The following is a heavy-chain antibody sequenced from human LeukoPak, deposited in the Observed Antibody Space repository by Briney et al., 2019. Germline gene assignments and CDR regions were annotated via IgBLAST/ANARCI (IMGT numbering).Heavy chain of an antibody. V-gene: IGHV3-7*05. CDR1: GFTVSSNY. J-gene: IGHJ4*02. CDR3: PGPSGQ. CDR2: IKQDGSEK. D-gene: IGHD1-26*01. Sequence: PGGSLRLSCAASGFTVSSNYMSWVRQAPGKGLEWVASIKQDGSEKYYVDSVKGRFTISRDNARNSLFLQMNSLRAEDTAVYYCPGPSGQWGQGTLVTVSS.